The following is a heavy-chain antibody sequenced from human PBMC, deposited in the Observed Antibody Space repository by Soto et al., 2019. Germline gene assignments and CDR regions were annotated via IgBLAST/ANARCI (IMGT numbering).Heavy chain of an antibody. CDR2: IYYSGST. Sequence: QVQLQESGPGLVKPSQTLSLTCTVSGGSISSGGHYWSWIRQHPGKGLEWIGYIYYSGSTYYNPSLKSRVTISVDMSKNQFSLKLSSVTAADTAVYYCARTAAGMVNWFDPWGQGTLVTVSS. CDR3: ARTAAGMVNWFDP. D-gene: IGHD2-21*02. V-gene: IGHV4-31*03. CDR1: GGSISSGGHY. J-gene: IGHJ5*02.